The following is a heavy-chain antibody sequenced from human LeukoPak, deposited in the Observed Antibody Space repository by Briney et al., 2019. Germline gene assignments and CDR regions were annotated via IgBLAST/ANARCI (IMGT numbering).Heavy chain of an antibody. CDR1: GGSFSGYY. CDR2: INHSGST. Sequence: SGTLSLTCAVYGGSFSGYYWSWIRQPPGKGLEWIGEINHSGSTNYNPSLKSRVTISVDMSKNQFSLKLSSVTAADTALYYCARGICSSPSCREGYYRDVGGKGPRVTVP. J-gene: IGHJ6*03. CDR3: ARGICSSPSCREGYYRDV. V-gene: IGHV4-34*01. D-gene: IGHD2-2*01.